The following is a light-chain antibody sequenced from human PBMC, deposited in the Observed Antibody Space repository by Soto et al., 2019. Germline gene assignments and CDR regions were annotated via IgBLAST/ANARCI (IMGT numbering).Light chain of an antibody. CDR2: FDT. CDR1: SIGSRS. V-gene: IGLV3-21*04. CDR3: QVWDSTGDQVV. J-gene: IGLJ2*01. Sequence: SELTQPPSVSVAPGMTARMPCGGNSIGSRSVHWYQQKPGQAPIMVISFDTDRPSGIPERFSGSNSGNTATLIISTVEAGDEADYYCQVWDSTGDQVVFGGGTKLTVL.